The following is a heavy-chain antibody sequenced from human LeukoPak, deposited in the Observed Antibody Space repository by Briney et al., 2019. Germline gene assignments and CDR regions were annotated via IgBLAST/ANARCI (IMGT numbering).Heavy chain of an antibody. CDR1: GFTFSSYS. D-gene: IGHD3-10*01. V-gene: IGHV3-21*01. CDR2: ISSSSSYI. Sequence: GGSLRLSCAASGFTFSSYSMNWVRQAPGKGLEWVSSISSSSSYIYYADSVKGLFTISRDNAKNSLYLQMNSLRAEDTAVYYCARDFHSGVRGVILKYFDYWGQGTLVTVFS. J-gene: IGHJ4*02. CDR3: ARDFHSGVRGVILKYFDY.